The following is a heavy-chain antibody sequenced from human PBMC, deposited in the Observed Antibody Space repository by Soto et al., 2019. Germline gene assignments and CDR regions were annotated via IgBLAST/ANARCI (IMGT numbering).Heavy chain of an antibody. D-gene: IGHD6-13*01. CDR1: GYTLTELS. Sequence: ASVKVSCKVSGYTLTELSMHWVRQAPGKGLEWMGGFDPEDGETIYAQKFQGRVTMTEDTSTDTAYMELSSLRSEDTAVYYCATDRNGYSSSCYGTYNWFDPWGQGTLVTVSS. CDR3: ATDRNGYSSSCYGTYNWFDP. J-gene: IGHJ5*02. V-gene: IGHV1-24*01. CDR2: FDPEDGET.